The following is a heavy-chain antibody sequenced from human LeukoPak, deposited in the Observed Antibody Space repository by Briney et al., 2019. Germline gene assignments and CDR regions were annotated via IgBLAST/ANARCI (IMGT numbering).Heavy chain of an antibody. CDR3: ARASHDYGDYSHFDY. Sequence: SETLSLTCAVYGGSFSNYYWSWIRQSPGKGLEWIGEITHSGSTNYNPSLKSRVTISVDASKNQFSLKLSSVTAADTAVYYCARASHDYGDYSHFDYWGQGTLVTVSS. CDR1: GGSFSNYY. CDR2: ITHSGST. V-gene: IGHV4-34*01. D-gene: IGHD4-17*01. J-gene: IGHJ4*02.